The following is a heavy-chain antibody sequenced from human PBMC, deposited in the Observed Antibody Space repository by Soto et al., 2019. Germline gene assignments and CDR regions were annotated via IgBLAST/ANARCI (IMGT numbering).Heavy chain of an antibody. V-gene: IGHV4-59*01. Sequence: QVQLQESGPGLVKPSETLSLTCTVSGGSISSYYWSWIRQPPGKGLEWIGYSYYSGSTNYNPSLKSRVTISVDTSKHQFAMKLSSVTDADTAVYYCASYGSGSYARVDPWGQGTLVTVSS. CDR3: ASYGSGSYARVDP. CDR1: GGSISSYY. CDR2: SYYSGST. D-gene: IGHD3-10*01. J-gene: IGHJ5*02.